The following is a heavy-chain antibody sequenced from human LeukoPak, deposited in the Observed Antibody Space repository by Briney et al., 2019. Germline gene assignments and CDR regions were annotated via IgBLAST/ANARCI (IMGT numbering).Heavy chain of an antibody. V-gene: IGHV4-39*07. D-gene: IGHD3-10*01. CDR3: ARSGVLWPNFDY. Sequence: PSETLSLTCTVSGGSISSSSYYWGWIRQPPGKGLEWIGSIYYSGSTYCNPSLKSRVTISLDTSKNQFSLMLSSVTAADTAVYYCARSGVLWPNFDYWGQGVLVTVSS. CDR2: IYYSGST. J-gene: IGHJ4*02. CDR1: GGSISSSSYY.